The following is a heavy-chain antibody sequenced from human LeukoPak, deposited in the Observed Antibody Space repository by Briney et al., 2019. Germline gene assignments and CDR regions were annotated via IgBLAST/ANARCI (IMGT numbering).Heavy chain of an antibody. CDR2: INHSGST. CDR1: GGSFSGYY. CDR3: ARGRSV. Sequence: TASETLSLTCAVYGGSFSGYYWSWIRQPPGKGLEWIGEINHSGSTNNNPSLKSRVTISVDTSKNQFSLKLSSVTAADTAVYYCARGRSVWGQGTLVTVSS. J-gene: IGHJ4*02. V-gene: IGHV4-34*01.